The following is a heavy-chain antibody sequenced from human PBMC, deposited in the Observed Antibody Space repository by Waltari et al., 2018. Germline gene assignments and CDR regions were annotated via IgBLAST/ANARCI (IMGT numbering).Heavy chain of an antibody. V-gene: IGHV1-24*01. CDR3: ATHYEIAAAGTGGLFFDY. CDR2: FDPEDVET. Sequence: QVQLVQSGAEVKKPGASVKVSCKVSGYTLTELSMHWVRQAPGKGLEWMGGFDPEDVETIYAQKFQGSVTMTDDTSTDTAYMELSSLRSEDTAVYYCATHYEIAAAGTGGLFFDYWGQGTLVTVSS. CDR1: GYTLTELS. J-gene: IGHJ4*02. D-gene: IGHD6-13*01.